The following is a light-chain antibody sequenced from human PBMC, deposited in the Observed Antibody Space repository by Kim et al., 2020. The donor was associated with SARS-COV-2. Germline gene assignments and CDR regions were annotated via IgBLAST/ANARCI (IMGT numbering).Light chain of an antibody. Sequence: SITISCSGTSSDVGGYNYVSWYQQHPGKAPKLMIYDVSNRPSGVSNRFSGSKSGNTASLTISGLQAEDEADYYCSSYTSSNTLHVVFGGGTQLTVL. CDR3: SSYTSSNTLHVV. CDR1: SSDVGGYNY. CDR2: DVS. J-gene: IGLJ2*01. V-gene: IGLV2-14*03.